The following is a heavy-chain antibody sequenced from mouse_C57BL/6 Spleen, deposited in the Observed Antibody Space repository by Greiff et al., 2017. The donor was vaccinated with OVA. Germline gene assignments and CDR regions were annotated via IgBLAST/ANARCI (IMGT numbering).Heavy chain of an antibody. Sequence: VKLMESGAELVKPGASVKLSCKASGYTFTSYWMHWVKQRPGQGLEWIGMIHPNSGSTNYNEKFKSKATLTVDKSSSTAYMQLSSLTSEDSAVYYCARSGYGTYYFDYWGQGTTLTVSS. J-gene: IGHJ2*01. CDR1: GYTFTSYW. V-gene: IGHV1-64*01. CDR2: IHPNSGST. D-gene: IGHD2-1*01. CDR3: ARSGYGTYYFDY.